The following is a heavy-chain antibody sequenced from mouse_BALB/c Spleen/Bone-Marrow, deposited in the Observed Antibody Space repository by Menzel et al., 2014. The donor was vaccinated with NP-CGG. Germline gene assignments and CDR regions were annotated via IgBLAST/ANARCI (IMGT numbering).Heavy chain of an antibody. J-gene: IGHJ3*01. V-gene: IGHV1-69*02. CDR1: GYTFTSYW. Sequence: QVQLQQSGAELVGPGASVKLSCKASGYTFTSYWINWVKQRPGQGLEWIGNIYPSDSFTNYNQKFKDKATLTVDKSSSTAYMQLSSPTSEDSAVYYCTRKDYWGQGTLVTVSA. CDR3: TRKDY. CDR2: IYPSDSFT.